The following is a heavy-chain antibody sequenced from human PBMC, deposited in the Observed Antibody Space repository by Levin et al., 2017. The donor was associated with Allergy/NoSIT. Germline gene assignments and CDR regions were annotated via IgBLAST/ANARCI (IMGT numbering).Heavy chain of an antibody. CDR2: IYLSGST. CDR1: GGSISSGGYS. Sequence: RPSETLSLTCAVSGGSISSGGYSWSWIRQPPGKGLEWIGNIYLSGSTCYNPSLKSRVTISVDRSKNQFSLNLSSVTAADTAVYYCARVAGYSYGYYFDYWGQGTLVTVSS. V-gene: IGHV4-30-2*01. J-gene: IGHJ4*02. D-gene: IGHD5-18*01. CDR3: ARVAGYSYGYYFDY.